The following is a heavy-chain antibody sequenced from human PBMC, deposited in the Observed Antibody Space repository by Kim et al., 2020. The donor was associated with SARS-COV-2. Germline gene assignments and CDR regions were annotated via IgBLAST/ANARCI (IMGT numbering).Heavy chain of an antibody. J-gene: IGHJ4*02. CDR3: AKGYYYDSSGYPCGNYYFDY. D-gene: IGHD3-22*01. V-gene: IGHV3-23*01. CDR1: GFTFSSYA. CDR2: ISGSGGST. Sequence: GGSLRLSCAASGFTFSSYAMSWVRQAPGKGLEWVSAISGSGGSTYYADSVKGRFTISRDNSKNTLYLQMNRLRAEDTAVYYCAKGYYYDSSGYPCGNYYFDYWGQGTLVTVSS.